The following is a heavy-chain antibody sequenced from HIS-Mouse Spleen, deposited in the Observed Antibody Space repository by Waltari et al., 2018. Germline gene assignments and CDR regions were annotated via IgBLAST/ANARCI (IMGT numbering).Heavy chain of an antibody. V-gene: IGHV3-53*02. Sequence: EVQLVETGGGLIQPGGSLRRSCGAPGFPASPTYMPWIRPAPGKGLEWVSVIYSGGSTYYADSVKGRFTISRDNSKNTLYLQMNSLRAEDTAVYYCARHYYYGSGSYYFDYWGQGTLVTVSS. CDR3: ARHYYYGSGSYYFDY. CDR1: GFPASPTY. J-gene: IGHJ4*02. D-gene: IGHD3-10*01. CDR2: IYSGGST.